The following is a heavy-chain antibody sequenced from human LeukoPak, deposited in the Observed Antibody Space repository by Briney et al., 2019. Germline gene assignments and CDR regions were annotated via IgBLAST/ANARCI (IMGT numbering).Heavy chain of an antibody. CDR3: ARLIVLLWPKFRGLNWFDP. D-gene: IGHD3-10*01. Sequence: SETLSRTCTVSGGSISSSSYYWGWIRQPPGKGLEWIGSIYYSGSTYYNPSLKSRVTISVDTSKNQFSLKLSSVTAADTAVYYCARLIVLLWPKFRGLNWFDPWGQGTLVTVSS. V-gene: IGHV4-39*01. CDR1: GGSISSSSYY. J-gene: IGHJ5*02. CDR2: IYYSGST.